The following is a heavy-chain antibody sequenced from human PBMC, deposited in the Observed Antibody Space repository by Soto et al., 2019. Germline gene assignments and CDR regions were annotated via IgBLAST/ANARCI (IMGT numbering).Heavy chain of an antibody. CDR2: FSGSGVST. V-gene: IGHV3-23*01. J-gene: IGHJ3*02. Sequence: EPQLLESGGGLGHPGGSLRLSCAASGFTFSSYAMSWVRQAPGKGLEWVAAFSGSGVSTYYADSVRGRSTISRDNSKKTVDLQMNSLRAEDTAVYYCAKFYCISIMCQVPAAKSTGGFEIWGQGTLVTVS. CDR1: GFTFSSYA. D-gene: IGHD2-2*01. CDR3: AKFYCISIMCQVPAAKSTGGFEI.